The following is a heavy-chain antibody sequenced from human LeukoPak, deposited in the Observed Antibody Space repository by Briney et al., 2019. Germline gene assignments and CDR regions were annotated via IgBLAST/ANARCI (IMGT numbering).Heavy chain of an antibody. CDR3: AKDSTSRNGIYDPFDI. Sequence: GSLRLSCAASGFRLGDYAMNWVRQAPGKGLEWVSVVGGDDAAYYKDSVKGRFTISRDNSKSTVFLQMKSLSLEDTAIYYCAKDSTSRNGIYDPFDIWGQGTMVTVSS. CDR1: GFRLGDYA. J-gene: IGHJ3*02. CDR2: VGGDDAA. V-gene: IGHV3-23*01. D-gene: IGHD2-8*01.